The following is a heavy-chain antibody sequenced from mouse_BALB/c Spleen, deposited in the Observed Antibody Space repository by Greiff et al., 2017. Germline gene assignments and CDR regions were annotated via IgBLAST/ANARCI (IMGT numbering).Heavy chain of an antibody. CDR1: GFTFSSYT. V-gene: IGHV5-6-4*01. J-gene: IGHJ3*01. D-gene: IGHD2-1*01. CDR2: ISSGGSYT. CDR3: TREYGKSPSFAY. Sequence: EVQLVESGGGLVKPGGSLKLSCAASGFTFSSYTMSWVRQTPEKRLEWVATISSGGSYTYYPDSVKGRFTISRDNAKNTLYLQMSSLKSEDTAMYYCTREYGKSPSFAYWGQGTLVTVSA.